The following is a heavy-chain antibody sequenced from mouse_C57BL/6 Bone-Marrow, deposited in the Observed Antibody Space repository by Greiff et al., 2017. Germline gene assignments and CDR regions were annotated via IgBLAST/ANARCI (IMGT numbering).Heavy chain of an antibody. CDR1: GFNIKDDY. D-gene: IGHD3-2*02. CDR2: IDPENGDT. J-gene: IGHJ4*01. Sequence: EVQLVESGAELVRPGASVKLSCTASGFNIKDDYMPWVKQRPEQGLEWIGWIDPENGDTEYASKFQGKATITADTSSNTAYLQLSSLTSEDTAVYYCTSVRDYAMDYWGQGTSVTVSS. V-gene: IGHV14-4*01. CDR3: TSVRDYAMDY.